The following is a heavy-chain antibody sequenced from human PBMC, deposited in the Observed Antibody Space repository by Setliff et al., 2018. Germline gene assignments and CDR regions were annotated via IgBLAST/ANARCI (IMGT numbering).Heavy chain of an antibody. Sequence: SETLSLTCTVSGASITNINYYWGLIRQPPGKGLEWIGSIFYSGRTFYNPSLKSRVTISVDTSKNQFSLTLSSVTAADTAVYYCAREGPVTSYWFDPWGQGTLVTVSS. D-gene: IGHD4-17*01. J-gene: IGHJ5*02. CDR2: IFYSGRT. CDR1: GASITNINYY. V-gene: IGHV4-39*02. CDR3: AREGPVTSYWFDP.